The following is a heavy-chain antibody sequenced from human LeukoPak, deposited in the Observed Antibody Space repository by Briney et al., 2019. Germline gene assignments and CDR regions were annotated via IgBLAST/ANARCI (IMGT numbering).Heavy chain of an antibody. CDR1: GDAIGGSHYY. D-gene: IGHD6-13*01. V-gene: IGHV4-39*01. Sequence: SETLSLTCTVPGDAIGGSHYYWAWVRQSPGKGLEWIGSVFYSGNTYYNPSLKSRVTISVDTSKNQFSLNFYSVTAADTATYYCARRGITYSTSFFAYWGQGTLVTVSS. J-gene: IGHJ4*02. CDR2: VFYSGNT. CDR3: ARRGITYSTSFFAY.